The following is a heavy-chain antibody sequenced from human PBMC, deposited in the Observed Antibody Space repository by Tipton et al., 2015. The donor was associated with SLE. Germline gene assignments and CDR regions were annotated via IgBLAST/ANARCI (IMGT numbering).Heavy chain of an antibody. CDR3: ARNFFHDTSVYRPVDF. CDR1: GFTFTNYW. D-gene: IGHD3-22*01. CDR2: IKQDGSEN. J-gene: IGHJ2*01. V-gene: IGHV3-7*01. Sequence: SLRLSCAASGFTFTNYWMTWVRQVPGKGLQWVASIKQDGSENYYLDSVKGRFTISRDNAKSSLYLQMNYLRAEDTAVYYCARNFFHDTSVYRPVDFWGRGTLVTVSS.